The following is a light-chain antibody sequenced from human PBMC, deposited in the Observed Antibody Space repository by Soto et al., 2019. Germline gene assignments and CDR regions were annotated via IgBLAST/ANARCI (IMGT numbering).Light chain of an antibody. CDR1: QSVTSS. CDR2: DTS. CDR3: QQYNIWRSIT. J-gene: IGKJ5*01. Sequence: EIVLTQSPATLSLSPGERATLSCRASQSVTSSLVWYQHKPGQTPRVIIYDTSTRAAGIPARFSGSGYGTYFTLTISSLQSEDFAVYYCQQYNIWRSITFGQGTRLEIK. V-gene: IGKV3-15*01.